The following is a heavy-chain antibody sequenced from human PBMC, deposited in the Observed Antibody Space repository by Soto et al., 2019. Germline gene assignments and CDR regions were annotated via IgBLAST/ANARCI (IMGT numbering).Heavy chain of an antibody. D-gene: IGHD3-16*01. J-gene: IGHJ3*02. V-gene: IGHV3-73*01. CDR3: TNPYYDYVWGSYTGAFDI. Sequence: GGSLRLSCAASGFTFSGSAMHWVRQASGKGLEWVGRIRSKANSYATAYAASVKGRFTISRDDSKNTAYLQMNSLKTEDTAVYYCTNPYYDYVWGSYTGAFDIWGQGTMVTVSS. CDR2: IRSKANSYAT. CDR1: GFTFSGSA.